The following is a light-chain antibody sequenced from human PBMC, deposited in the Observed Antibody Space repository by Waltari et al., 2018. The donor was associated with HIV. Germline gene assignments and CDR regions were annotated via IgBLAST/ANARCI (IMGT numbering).Light chain of an antibody. V-gene: IGLV2-14*01. CDR3: SSHTSSNTLV. CDR2: EVS. J-gene: IGLJ2*01. Sequence: QSALTQPASVSGSPGQSITIPCSGTSSDVGFYNYVSWDPRHPGKVPKLILYEVSNRPSGVSDRFSGSKSGNMASLTISGLQAEDEADYYCSSHTSSNTLVFGGGTKLTVL. CDR1: SSDVGFYNY.